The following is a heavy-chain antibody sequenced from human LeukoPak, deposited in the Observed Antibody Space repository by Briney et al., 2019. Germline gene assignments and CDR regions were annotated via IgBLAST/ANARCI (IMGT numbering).Heavy chain of an antibody. D-gene: IGHD3-22*01. Sequence: GGSLRLSCAASGFTFSSYWMSWVRQAPGKGLEWVANIKQDGSEKYYVDSVKGRFTISRDNSKNTLCLQMNSLRAEDTAVYYCAKDLYYYDSSGYYTTDYWGQGTLVTVSS. J-gene: IGHJ4*02. V-gene: IGHV3-7*01. CDR3: AKDLYYYDSSGYYTTDY. CDR2: IKQDGSEK. CDR1: GFTFSSYW.